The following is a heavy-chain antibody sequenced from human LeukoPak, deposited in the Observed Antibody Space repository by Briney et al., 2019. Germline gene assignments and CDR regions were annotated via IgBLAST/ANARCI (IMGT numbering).Heavy chain of an antibody. V-gene: IGHV3-48*01. Sequence: GGSLRLSCAASGFTFSSYSMNWVRQAPGKGLEWVSYISSSSSTIYYADSVKGRFTISRDNAKNSLYLQMNSLRAEDTAVYYCAREGVFGSSGYWGQGTLVTVSS. D-gene: IGHD6-13*01. J-gene: IGHJ4*02. CDR1: GFTFSSYS. CDR3: AREGVFGSSGY. CDR2: ISSSSSTI.